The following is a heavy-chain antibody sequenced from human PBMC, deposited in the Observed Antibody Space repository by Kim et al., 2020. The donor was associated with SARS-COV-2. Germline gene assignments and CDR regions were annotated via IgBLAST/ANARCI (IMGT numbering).Heavy chain of an antibody. CDR3: ARGSGAAAGRIGFYYGMDV. J-gene: IGHJ6*02. D-gene: IGHD6-13*01. Sequence: GGSLRLSCAASGFTFSSYSMNWVRQAPGKGLEWVSSISSSSSYIYYADSVKGRFTISRDNAKKSLYLQMNSLRAEDTAVYYCARGSGAAAGRIGFYYGMDVWGQGTTVTVSS. V-gene: IGHV3-21*01. CDR1: GFTFSSYS. CDR2: ISSSSSYI.